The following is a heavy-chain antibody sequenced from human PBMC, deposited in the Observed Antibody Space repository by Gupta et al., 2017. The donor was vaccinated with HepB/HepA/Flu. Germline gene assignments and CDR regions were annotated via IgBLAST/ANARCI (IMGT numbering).Heavy chain of an antibody. J-gene: IGHJ4*02. V-gene: IGHV3-21*01. D-gene: IGHD2-2*01. CDR1: GFTFSSYS. Sequence: EVQLVESGGGLVKPGGSLRLSCAASGFTFSSYSMNWVRPAPGKGLEWVSSISSSSSYIYYADSVKGRFTISRDNAKNSLYLQMNSLRAEDTAVYYCARADIVVVPAATSYQIDYWGQGTLVTVSS. CDR2: ISSSSSYI. CDR3: ARADIVVVPAATSYQIDY.